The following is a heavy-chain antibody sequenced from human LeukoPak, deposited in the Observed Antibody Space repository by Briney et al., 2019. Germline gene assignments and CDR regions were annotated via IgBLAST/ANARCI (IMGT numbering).Heavy chain of an antibody. Sequence: GGSLRLSCAASGFTFSSYSMNWVRQAPGEGLEWVSSISSSSSYIYSADSVKGRFTISRDNAKNSLYLQMNSLRAEDTAVYYCAELGITMIGGVWGKGTTVTISS. CDR3: AELGITMIGGV. CDR1: GFTFSSYS. CDR2: ISSSSSYI. J-gene: IGHJ6*04. V-gene: IGHV3-21*01. D-gene: IGHD3-10*02.